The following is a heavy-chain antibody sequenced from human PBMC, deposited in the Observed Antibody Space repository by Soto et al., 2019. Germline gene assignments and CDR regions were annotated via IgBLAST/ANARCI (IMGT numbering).Heavy chain of an antibody. D-gene: IGHD4-17*01. CDR3: AILTKPTAVTTALRGGYGLDV. CDR1: GGSVSSGNYF. V-gene: IGHV4-61*01. J-gene: IGHJ6*02. Sequence: PSETLSLTCTVSGGSVSSGNYFWSWIRQPPGKGLEWIGYIHSSGSTNYNPSLKSRVTISADTSRNQFSLKLTSVTAADTAVYYCAILTKPTAVTTALRGGYGLDVWGQGTTVTVSS. CDR2: IHSSGST.